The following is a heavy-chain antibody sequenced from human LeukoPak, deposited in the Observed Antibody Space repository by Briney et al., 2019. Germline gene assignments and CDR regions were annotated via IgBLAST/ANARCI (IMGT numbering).Heavy chain of an antibody. CDR3: ARSTYRAFDI. V-gene: IGHV1-18*04. CDR2: ISAYNGNT. D-gene: IGHD1-26*01. Sequence: ASVKVSCKASGYTFTDYFIHWVRQAPGQGLEWMGWISAYNGNTNYAQKLQGRVTMTTDTSTSTAYMELRSLRSDDTAVYYCARSTYRAFDIWGQGTMVTVSS. CDR1: GYTFTDYF. J-gene: IGHJ3*02.